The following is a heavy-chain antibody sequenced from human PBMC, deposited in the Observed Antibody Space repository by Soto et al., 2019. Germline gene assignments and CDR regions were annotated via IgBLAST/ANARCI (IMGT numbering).Heavy chain of an antibody. J-gene: IGHJ6*02. CDR1: GGTFSSYA. Sequence: ASVKVPCKASGGTFSSYAISWVRQAPGQGLEWMGGIIPIFGTANYAQKFQGRVTITADKSTSTAYMELSSLRSEDTAVYYCARDSVDTAMENYYYYGMDVWGQGTTVTVSS. D-gene: IGHD5-18*01. V-gene: IGHV1-69*06. CDR2: IIPIFGTA. CDR3: ARDSVDTAMENYYYYGMDV.